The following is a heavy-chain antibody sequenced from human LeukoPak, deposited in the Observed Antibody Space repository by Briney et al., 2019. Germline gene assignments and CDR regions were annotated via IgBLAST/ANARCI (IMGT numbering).Heavy chain of an antibody. CDR1: GFTFSSYG. CDR3: AKDCMDNAFDI. V-gene: IGHV3-30*02. Sequence: GGSLRLSCAASGFTFSSYGMYWVRQAPGKGLEWVAFIRIDGSKKYYADSVKGGFTISRDNTKNKLYLQTNRHRAEDTAVYYCAKDCMDNAFDIWGQGTMVTVSS. J-gene: IGHJ3*02. CDR2: IRIDGSKK. D-gene: IGHD2-2*03.